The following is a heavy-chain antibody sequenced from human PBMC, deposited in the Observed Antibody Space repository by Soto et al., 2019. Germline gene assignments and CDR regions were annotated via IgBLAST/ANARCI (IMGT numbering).Heavy chain of an antibody. V-gene: IGHV4-59*01. D-gene: IGHD1-7*01. Sequence: QVQLQESGPGLVKPSETLSLTCTVSGGSISSYYWSWIRQPPGKGLEWIGYIYYSGSTNYNPSLSSRVTIPVDTSKNQCSLKLSSVTAADTAVYYWARLNWNYGANNWFDPWGQGTLVTVSS. CDR1: GGSISSYY. CDR3: ARLNWNYGANNWFDP. CDR2: IYYSGST. J-gene: IGHJ5*02.